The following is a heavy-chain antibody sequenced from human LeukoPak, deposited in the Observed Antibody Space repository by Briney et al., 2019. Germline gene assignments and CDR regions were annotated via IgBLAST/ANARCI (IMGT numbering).Heavy chain of an antibody. J-gene: IGHJ4*02. CDR2: IYSGGST. V-gene: IGHV3-66*01. Sequence: GGSLRLSCAASGFTVRSNYMSWVRQAPGKGLEWVSVIYSGGSTYYADSVKGRSTISRDNSKNTLYLQMNSLRAEDTAVYYCARVSSSSGWYVGFDYWGQGTLVTVSS. CDR1: GFTVRSNY. D-gene: IGHD6-19*01. CDR3: ARVSSSSGWYVGFDY.